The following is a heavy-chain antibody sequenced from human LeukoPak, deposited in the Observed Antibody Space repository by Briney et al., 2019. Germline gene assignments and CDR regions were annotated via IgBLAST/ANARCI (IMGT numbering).Heavy chain of an antibody. CDR1: GYTFTGYY. Sequence: ASVKVSCKASGYTFTGYYMHWVRQAPGQGLEWMGWINPNSGGTNYAQKFQGRVTMTRDTSNSTAYMELNRLKSDDTAVYYCSRDLPIVRGAMGYWGQGTLVTVSS. V-gene: IGHV1-2*02. J-gene: IGHJ4*02. CDR3: SRDLPIVRGAMGY. D-gene: IGHD3-10*01. CDR2: INPNSGGT.